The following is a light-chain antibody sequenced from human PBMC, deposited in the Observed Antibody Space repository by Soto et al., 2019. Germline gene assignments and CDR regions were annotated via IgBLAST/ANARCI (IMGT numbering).Light chain of an antibody. Sequence: DIQMTQSPSSLSASVGDRVTITCRASQGISNYLAWYQQKPGRVPTLLISAASTLQSGVPSRFSDSGSGTDFTPTITSLQPEDVATYYCQRYNDGSTFGQGTKVEI. CDR2: AAS. V-gene: IGKV1-27*01. CDR3: QRYNDGST. CDR1: QGISNY. J-gene: IGKJ1*01.